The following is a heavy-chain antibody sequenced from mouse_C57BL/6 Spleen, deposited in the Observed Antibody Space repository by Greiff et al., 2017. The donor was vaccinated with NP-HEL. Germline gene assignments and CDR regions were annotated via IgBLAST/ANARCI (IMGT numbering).Heavy chain of an antibody. CDR3: TRRDYYGYYFDY. CDR1: GYTFTDYE. Sequence: QVQLQQSGAELVRPGASVTLSCKASGYTFTDYEMHWVKQTPVHGLEWIGAIDPETGGTAYNQKFKGKAILTADKSSSTAYMVLRSLTSEDSAVYYCTRRDYYGYYFDYWGQGTTLTVSS. D-gene: IGHD1-1*01. CDR2: IDPETGGT. J-gene: IGHJ2*01. V-gene: IGHV1-15*01.